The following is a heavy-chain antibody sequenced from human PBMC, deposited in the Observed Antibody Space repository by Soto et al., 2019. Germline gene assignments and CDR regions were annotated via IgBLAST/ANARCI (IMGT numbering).Heavy chain of an antibody. CDR2: INPNSGGT. J-gene: IGHJ6*03. V-gene: IGHV1-2*04. Sequence: ASVKVSCKASGYTFTGYYMHWVRQAPGQGLEWMGWINPNSGGTNYAQKFQGWVTMTRDTSISTAYMELSRLRSDDTAVYYCARGADSYGDYAHYMDVWGKGTTVTVSS. D-gene: IGHD4-17*01. CDR3: ARGADSYGDYAHYMDV. CDR1: GYTFTGYY.